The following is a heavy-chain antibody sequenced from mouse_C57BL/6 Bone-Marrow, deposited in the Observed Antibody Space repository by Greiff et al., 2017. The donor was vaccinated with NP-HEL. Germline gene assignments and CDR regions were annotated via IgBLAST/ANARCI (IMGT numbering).Heavy chain of an antibody. CDR2: IYPGDGDT. CDR1: GYAFSSYW. J-gene: IGHJ1*03. V-gene: IGHV1-80*01. D-gene: IGHD2-3*01. CDR3: ARDGYYWYFDV. Sequence: VQLQQSGAELVKPGASVKLSCKASGYAFSSYWMNWVKQRPGKGLEWIGQIYPGDGDTNYNGKFKGKATLTADKSSSTAYMQLSSLTSEDSAVYFCARDGYYWYFDVWGTGTTVTVSS.